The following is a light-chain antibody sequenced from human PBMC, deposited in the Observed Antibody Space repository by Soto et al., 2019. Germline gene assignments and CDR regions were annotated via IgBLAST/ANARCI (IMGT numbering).Light chain of an antibody. CDR3: QQSYNSPQT. J-gene: IGKJ1*01. V-gene: IGKV1-39*01. Sequence: DIQMTHSPASRSSSVGEEGTSTCRASHTIMTYLNWYQLKPGKPPRLLIYAASSLQSGVPSRFSGSGSGTDFTLTINSLQPEDFATYSCQQSYNSPQTFGQGTKVDIK. CDR1: HTIMTY. CDR2: AAS.